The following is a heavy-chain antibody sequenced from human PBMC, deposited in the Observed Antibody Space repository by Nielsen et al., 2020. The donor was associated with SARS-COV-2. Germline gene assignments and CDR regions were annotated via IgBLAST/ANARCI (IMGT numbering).Heavy chain of an antibody. D-gene: IGHD3-10*01. CDR3: AKCAGKYYSDY. V-gene: IGHV3-23*01. CDR1: GFTFSSYA. CDR2: ISGSGGST. J-gene: IGHJ4*02. Sequence: GESLKISCAASGFTFSSYAMSWVRQAPGKGLEWVSAISGSGGSTYYADSVKGRFTISRDNSKNTLYLQMNSLRAEDTAVYYCAKCAGKYYSDYWGQGTLVTVSS.